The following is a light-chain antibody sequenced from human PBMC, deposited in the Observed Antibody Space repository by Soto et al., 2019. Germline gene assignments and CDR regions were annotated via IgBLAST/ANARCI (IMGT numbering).Light chain of an antibody. CDR2: EVS. CDR1: SSDVGGYKY. Sequence: QSVLTQPASVSGSPGQSITISCTGTSSDVGGYKYVSWYQHHPGKAPKLIIYEVSNRPSGVSDRFSGSKSGNTASLTISGLQAEDEADYYCTSYTSSGTVVVFGGGTQLTVL. CDR3: TSYTSSGTVVV. V-gene: IGLV2-14*01. J-gene: IGLJ2*01.